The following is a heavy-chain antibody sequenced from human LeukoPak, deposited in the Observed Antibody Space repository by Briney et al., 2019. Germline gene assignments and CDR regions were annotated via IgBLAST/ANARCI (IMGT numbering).Heavy chain of an antibody. J-gene: IGHJ4*02. CDR1: GGSIRNYF. Sequence: KPSATLSLTCSVSGGSIRNYFWSWIRQPAGKGLEWIGRIYTNGSTDYNPSLRSRVTMSVDTSRNQFSLRLTSMTAADTAVYYCARESKSYDGSGFYHDYWGQGTLVAVSS. CDR2: IYTNGST. V-gene: IGHV4-4*07. CDR3: ARESKSYDGSGFYHDY. D-gene: IGHD3-22*01.